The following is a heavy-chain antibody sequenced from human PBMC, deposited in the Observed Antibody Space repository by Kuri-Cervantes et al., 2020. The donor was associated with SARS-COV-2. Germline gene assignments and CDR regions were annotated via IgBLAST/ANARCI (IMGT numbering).Heavy chain of an antibody. J-gene: IGHJ5*02. Sequence: GESLKISCAASGFTFSDHWMHWVRQGPGKGLVWVARINPDGTITSHADSVKGRFTISRDNAKKTLYVRMNSLRVEDTAMYFCLNTGGGSWGQGILVTVSS. CDR1: GFTFSDHW. CDR2: INPDGTIT. CDR3: LNTGGGS. D-gene: IGHD3-10*01. V-gene: IGHV3-74*01.